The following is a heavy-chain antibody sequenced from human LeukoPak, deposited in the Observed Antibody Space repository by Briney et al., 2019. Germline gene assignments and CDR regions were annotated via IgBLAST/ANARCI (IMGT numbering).Heavy chain of an antibody. J-gene: IGHJ4*02. CDR3: ARAEYPVSYYGSGSIDY. CDR2: ISAYNGNT. D-gene: IGHD3-10*01. Sequence: ASVKVSCKASGYTFTIYGISWVRQAPGQGLEWMGWISAYNGNTNYAQKLQGRVTMTTDTSTSTVYMELSSLRSEDTAVYYCARAEYPVSYYGSGSIDYWGQGTLVTVSS. V-gene: IGHV1-18*01. CDR1: GYTFTIYG.